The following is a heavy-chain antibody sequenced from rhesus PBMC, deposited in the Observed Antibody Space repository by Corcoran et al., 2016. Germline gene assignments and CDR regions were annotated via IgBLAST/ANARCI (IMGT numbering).Heavy chain of an antibody. CDR1: GYSISSGYG. J-gene: IGHJ4*01. CDR2: TSDRGST. D-gene: IGHD6-31*01. Sequence: QLQLQESGPGLVKPSETLSLTCAVSGYSISSGYGWSWIRQPPGKGLEWIGYTSDRGSTSNNTTLKSRVTISRDTAKNQFSLKLSSVTAADTAVYYWARDLYSGQGYLGYWGQGVLVTVSS. V-gene: IGHV4-122*02. CDR3: ARDLYSGQGYLGY.